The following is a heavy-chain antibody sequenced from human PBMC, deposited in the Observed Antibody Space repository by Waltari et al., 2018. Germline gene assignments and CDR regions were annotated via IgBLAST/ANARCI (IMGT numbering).Heavy chain of an antibody. D-gene: IGHD6-13*01. CDR2: INAGNGNT. CDR3: AREQQLVRHTFDY. J-gene: IGHJ4*02. CDR1: GYTFTSYA. V-gene: IGHV1-3*01. Sequence: QVQLVQSGAEVKKPGASVKVSCKASGYTFTSYAMHWVRQAPGQRLEWMGWINAGNGNTKYSQKFQGRVTITRDTSASTAYMELSSLRSEDTAVYYCAREQQLVRHTFDYWGQGTLVTVSS.